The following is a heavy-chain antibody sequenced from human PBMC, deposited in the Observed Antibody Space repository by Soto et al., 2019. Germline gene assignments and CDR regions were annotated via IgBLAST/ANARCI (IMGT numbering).Heavy chain of an antibody. D-gene: IGHD3-3*01. CDR1: GFTFSSYA. CDR3: AKDSLRFLEWLSPSHFDY. Sequence: PGGPLRLSCAASGFTFSSYAMSWFRQAPWKWLEWVSAISGSGGSTYYADSVKGRFTISRDNSKNTLYLQMNSLRAEDTAVYYCAKDSLRFLEWLSPSHFDYWGQGTLVTVSS. J-gene: IGHJ4*02. V-gene: IGHV3-23*01. CDR2: ISGSGGST.